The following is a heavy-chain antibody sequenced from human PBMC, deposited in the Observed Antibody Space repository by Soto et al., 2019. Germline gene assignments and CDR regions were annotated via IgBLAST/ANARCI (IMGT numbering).Heavy chain of an antibody. CDR1: GFSLSNDRMG. Sequence: QVTLKESGPVLVKPTETLTLTCTVSGFSLSNDRMGVSWIRQPPGKALEWLAHIFSNDEKSYSTSLKSRLTISKDISKSQLVVTMTIMDPVDTATYYCARMTRAVNAFDIWGQGTMVTVAS. D-gene: IGHD3-10*01. CDR3: ARMTRAVNAFDI. V-gene: IGHV2-26*01. CDR2: IFSNDEK. J-gene: IGHJ3*02.